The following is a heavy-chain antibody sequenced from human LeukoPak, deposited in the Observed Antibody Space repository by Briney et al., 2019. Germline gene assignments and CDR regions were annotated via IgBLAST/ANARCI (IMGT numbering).Heavy chain of an antibody. V-gene: IGHV1-18*04. CDR3: ARDCSTSCCPPFNY. J-gene: IGHJ4*02. CDR1: GYTFTSYG. CDR2: VSAYNGDT. D-gene: IGHD2-2*01. Sequence: ASVEVSCKASGYTFTSYGISWVRQAAGQGLDWMGWVSAYNGDTNYAQRFQGRVTMTTDVSTSTAYMELRSLRSDDTAVYYCARDCSTSCCPPFNYWGQGTLVTVSS.